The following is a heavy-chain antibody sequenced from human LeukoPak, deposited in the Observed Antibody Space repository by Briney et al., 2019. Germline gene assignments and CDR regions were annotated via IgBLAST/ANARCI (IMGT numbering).Heavy chain of an antibody. Sequence: SETLSLTCTVSGGSISSSSYYWGWIRQPPGKGLGWIGSIYYSGSTYYNPSLKSRVTISVDASKTQFSLKLSSVTAADTAVYYCARVIGYSSGWYTFDYWGQGTLVTVSS. CDR3: ARVIGYSSGWYTFDY. CDR1: GGSISSSSYY. CDR2: IYYSGST. V-gene: IGHV4-39*01. J-gene: IGHJ4*02. D-gene: IGHD6-19*01.